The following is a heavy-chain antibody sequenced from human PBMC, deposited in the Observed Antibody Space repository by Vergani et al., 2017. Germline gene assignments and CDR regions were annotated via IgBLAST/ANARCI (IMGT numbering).Heavy chain of an antibody. V-gene: IGHV3-9*01. J-gene: IGHJ3*01. Sequence: EIQLVESGGGLVQPGGSLRLSCSPSGFIFSDYWMTWVRKAPGKGLEWVSGISWNSGAVDYADSVRGRFTISRDNAKNSLFLEMNSLRFEDTAVYFCTKGSVYYHDSAGHGYDPYTGFDLWGQGTLVTVSS. CDR2: ISWNSGAV. D-gene: IGHD5-12*01. CDR3: TKGSVYYHDSAGHGYDPYTGFDL. CDR1: GFIFSDYW.